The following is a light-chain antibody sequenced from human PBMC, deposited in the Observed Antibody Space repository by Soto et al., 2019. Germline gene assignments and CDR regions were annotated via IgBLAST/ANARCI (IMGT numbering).Light chain of an antibody. Sequence: ETVLTQSPATLSLSPGERATLSCRASQSVYNSLAWYQQKPGQAPRLLIYDASNRATGVPGRFSGSGSGTDFTLTISSVEPEDFAIYYCQQYSNWPSWTFGQGTKVEIK. CDR2: DAS. CDR1: QSVYNS. V-gene: IGKV3-11*01. J-gene: IGKJ1*01. CDR3: QQYSNWPSWT.